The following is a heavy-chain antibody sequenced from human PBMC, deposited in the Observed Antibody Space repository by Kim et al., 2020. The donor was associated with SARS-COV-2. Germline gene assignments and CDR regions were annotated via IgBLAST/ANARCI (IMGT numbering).Heavy chain of an antibody. CDR3: ARVQRNSWSFDY. D-gene: IGHD6-13*01. CDR2: P. J-gene: IGHJ4*02. V-gene: IGHV7-4-1*01. Sequence: PTYAQCLTGRIAFSWDTSVSTAYLQIGSLKAEDTAVYYCARVQRNSWSFDYWGQGTLVTVSS.